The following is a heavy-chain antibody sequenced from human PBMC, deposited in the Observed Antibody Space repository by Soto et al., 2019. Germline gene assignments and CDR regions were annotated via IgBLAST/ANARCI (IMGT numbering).Heavy chain of an antibody. V-gene: IGHV4-59*01. CDR2: IYYSGST. CDR3: AIGEDTAVAGRCAH. CDR1: GGSISRYY. D-gene: IGHD6-19*01. J-gene: IGHJ4*02. Sequence: PSENLPLTCTVSGGSISRYYWSWIRQPPGKGLEWIGYIYYSGSTNYNPSLKSRVTISSDTSKNQFSLKLSSVTAADKALYYCAIGEDTAVAGRCAHWGKGKMVTGS.